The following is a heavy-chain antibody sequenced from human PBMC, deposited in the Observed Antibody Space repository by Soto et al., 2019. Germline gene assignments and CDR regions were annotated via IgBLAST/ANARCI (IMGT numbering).Heavy chain of an antibody. CDR2: IYYSGST. CDR1: GGSISSSSYY. Sequence: PSETLSLTCTVSGGSISSSSYYWGWIRQPPGKGLEWIGSIYYSGSTYYNPSLKSRVTISVDTSKNQFSLKLSSVTAADTAVYYCARGWATIFGVVTKLIWFVPWGQGTLDTVSS. D-gene: IGHD3-3*01. J-gene: IGHJ5*02. V-gene: IGHV4-39*01. CDR3: ARGWATIFGVVTKLIWFVP.